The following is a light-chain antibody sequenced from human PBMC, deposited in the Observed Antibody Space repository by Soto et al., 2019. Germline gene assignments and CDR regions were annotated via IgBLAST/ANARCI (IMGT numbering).Light chain of an antibody. V-gene: IGLV1-44*01. CDR1: RSNIGSNT. CDR2: TSN. J-gene: IGLJ2*01. CDR3: AAWDDSLNVVV. Sequence: QSVLTQPPSASGTPGQTVTIPCSGSRSNIGSNTLNWYQQLPGTAPQLLISTSNHRPSGIRDRFSASKSGTSASLAISGRQSDDEADYYCAAWDDSLNVVVFGGGTKLTVL.